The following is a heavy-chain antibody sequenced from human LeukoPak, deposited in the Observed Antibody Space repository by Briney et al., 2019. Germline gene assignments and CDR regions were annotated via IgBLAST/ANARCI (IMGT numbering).Heavy chain of an antibody. Sequence: ASVKVSCKASGYTFTSYGISWVRQAPGQGLEWMGWISAYDGNTNYAQKFQGRVTMTRNTSISTAYMELSSLRSEDTAVYYCARGGSRRGSCYLHYWGQGTLVTVSS. J-gene: IGHJ4*02. V-gene: IGHV1-18*01. CDR1: GYTFTSYG. D-gene: IGHD2-15*01. CDR3: ARGGSRRGSCYLHY. CDR2: ISAYDGNT.